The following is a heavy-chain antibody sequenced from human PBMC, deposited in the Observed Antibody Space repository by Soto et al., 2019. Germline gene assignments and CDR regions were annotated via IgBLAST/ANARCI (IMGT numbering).Heavy chain of an antibody. CDR2: ISAYNGNT. J-gene: IGHJ4*02. CDR1: GYTFTSYG. CDR3: ARTLNEWLLGLD. Sequence: QVTLVQSGAEVKKPGASVKVSCKASGYTFTSYGISWVRKAPGQGLEWMGWISAYNGNTNYAQKFQGRVTMTTDTPTSTAYMELRSLRSDDTAVYYCARTLNEWLLGLDWGQGTLVTVSS. V-gene: IGHV1-18*01. D-gene: IGHD3-3*01.